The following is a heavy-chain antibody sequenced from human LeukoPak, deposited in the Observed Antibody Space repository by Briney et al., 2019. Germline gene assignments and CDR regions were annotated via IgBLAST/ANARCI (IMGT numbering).Heavy chain of an antibody. J-gene: IGHJ4*02. CDR2: IYYSGST. V-gene: IGHV4-59*08. D-gene: IGHD6-6*01. CDR3: ARQDSSSAALDY. CDR1: GGSISSYY. Sequence: SETLSLTCTVSGGSISSYYWSWIRQPPGKGLECIGYIYYSGSTNYNPSLKSRVTISVDTSKNQFSLKLSSVTAADTAVYYCARQDSSSAALDYWGQGTLVTVSS.